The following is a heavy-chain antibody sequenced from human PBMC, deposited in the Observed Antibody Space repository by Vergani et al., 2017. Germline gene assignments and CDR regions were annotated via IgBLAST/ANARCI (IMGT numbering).Heavy chain of an antibody. J-gene: IGHJ1*01. CDR1: GFTFDDYA. CDR2: ISWNSGSI. D-gene: IGHD6-13*01. Sequence: VQLVESGGGLVQPGRSLRLSCAASGFTFDDYAMHWVRQAPGKGLEWVSGISWNSGSIGYADSVKGRFTISRDNAKNSLYLQMNSLRAEDTALYYCAKDAGTLWYFQHWGQGTLVTVSS. V-gene: IGHV3-9*01. CDR3: AKDAGTLWYFQH.